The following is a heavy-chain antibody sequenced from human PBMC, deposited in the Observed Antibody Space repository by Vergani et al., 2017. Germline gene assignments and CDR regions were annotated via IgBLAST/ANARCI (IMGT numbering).Heavy chain of an antibody. CDR3: ARGSRAGTSSYYYYGMDV. CDR2: IIPILGIA. D-gene: IGHD6-19*01. J-gene: IGHJ6*02. V-gene: IGHV1-69*04. CDR1: GGTFSSYA. Sequence: QVQLVQSGAEVKKPGSSLKVSCKASGGTFSSYAISWVRQAPGQGLEWMGRIIPILGIANYAQKFQGRVTITADKSTSTAYMELSSLRSEDTAVYYCARGSRAGTSSYYYYGMDVWGQGTTVTVSS.